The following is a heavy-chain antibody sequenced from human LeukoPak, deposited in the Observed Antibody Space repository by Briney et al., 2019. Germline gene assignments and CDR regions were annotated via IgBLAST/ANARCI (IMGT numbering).Heavy chain of an antibody. CDR3: AKDYGYSSSWLDY. J-gene: IGHJ4*02. CDR1: GFTFDDYA. Sequence: GGSLRLSCAASGFTFDDYAMHWVRQAPGKGLEWVSGISRNSGSIGYADSVKGRFTISRDNAKNSLYLQMNSLRAEDTALYYCAKDYGYSSSWLDYWGQGTLVTVSS. D-gene: IGHD6-13*01. CDR2: ISRNSGSI. V-gene: IGHV3-9*01.